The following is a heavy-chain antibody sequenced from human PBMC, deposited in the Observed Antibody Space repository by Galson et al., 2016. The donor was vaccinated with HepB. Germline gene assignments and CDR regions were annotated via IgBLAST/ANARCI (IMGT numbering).Heavy chain of an antibody. CDR2: IKQDGSEK. V-gene: IGHV3-7*01. CDR3: AREDIGGFDP. Sequence: SLRLSCAASGFTFSSYGMSWVRQAPGKRLEWVANIKQDGSEKDYVDSVKGRFTISRDNAKNSLYLQMNSLRAEDTAVYYCAREDIGGFDPWGQGTLVTVSS. D-gene: IGHD3-16*01. CDR1: GFTFSSYG. J-gene: IGHJ5*02.